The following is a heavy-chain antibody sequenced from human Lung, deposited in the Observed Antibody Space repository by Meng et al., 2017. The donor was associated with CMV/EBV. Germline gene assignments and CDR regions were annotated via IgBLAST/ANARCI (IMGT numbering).Heavy chain of an antibody. Sequence: GGSLRLXXAASGFTFSDYYMSWIRQAPGKGLEWVSSISSSDYIYYADSVRGRFTISRDNAKHSLYLQMNSLRAEDTAVYYCARGVGSYDFWSAYSYYYGLDVWGQGXTVTVSS. CDR1: GFTFSDYY. CDR3: ARGVGSYDFWSAYSYYYGLDV. J-gene: IGHJ6*02. V-gene: IGHV3-69-1*01. D-gene: IGHD3-3*01. CDR2: ISSSDYI.